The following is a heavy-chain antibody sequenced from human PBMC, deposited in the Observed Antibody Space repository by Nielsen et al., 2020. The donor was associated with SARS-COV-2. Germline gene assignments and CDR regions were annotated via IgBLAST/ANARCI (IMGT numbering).Heavy chain of an antibody. J-gene: IGHJ5*02. CDR3: ARMPYGDYWFDP. CDR1: GYTFTGYY. D-gene: IGHD4-17*01. V-gene: IGHV1-8*02. CDR2: MNPNSGNT. Sequence: ASVKVSCKASGYTFTGYYMHWVRQATGQGLEWMGWMNPNSGNTGYAQKFQGRVTMTRNTSISTAYMELSSLRSEDTAVYYCARMPYGDYWFDPWGQGTLVTVSS.